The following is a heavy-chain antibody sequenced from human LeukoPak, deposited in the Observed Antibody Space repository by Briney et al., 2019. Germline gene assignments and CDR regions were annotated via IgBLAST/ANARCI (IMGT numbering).Heavy chain of an antibody. Sequence: SETLSLTCAVYGGSFSGYYWSWIRQPPGKGLEWLGEINHSGSTNYNPSLKSRVTISVDTSKNQFSLKLSSVTAADTAVYYCARGPRKRITIFGVVIWPVGFDPWGQGTLVTVSS. CDR1: GGSFSGYY. CDR3: ARGPRKRITIFGVVIWPVGFDP. CDR2: INHSGST. D-gene: IGHD3-3*01. J-gene: IGHJ5*02. V-gene: IGHV4-34*01.